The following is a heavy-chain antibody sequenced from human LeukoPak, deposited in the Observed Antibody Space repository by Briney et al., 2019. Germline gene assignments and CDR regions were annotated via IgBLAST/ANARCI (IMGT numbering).Heavy chain of an antibody. D-gene: IGHD3-22*01. CDR2: ISYDGSNK. V-gene: IGHV3-30*04. J-gene: IGHJ4*02. CDR1: GFTFSSYA. Sequence: GRSLRLSCAASGFTFSSYAMHWVRQAPGKGLEWVAVISYDGSNKYYADSVKGRFTISRDNSKNTLYLQMNSLRAGDTAVYYCARLDDSSGHSFDYWGQGTLVTVSS. CDR3: ARLDDSSGHSFDY.